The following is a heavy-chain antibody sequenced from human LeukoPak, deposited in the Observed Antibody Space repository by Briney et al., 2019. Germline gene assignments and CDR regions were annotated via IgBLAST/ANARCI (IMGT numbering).Heavy chain of an antibody. CDR1: GFFFSKNG. CDR2: IRHDESKK. CDR3: AKFSYGDYVA. D-gene: IGHD4-17*01. J-gene: IGHJ5*02. Sequence: GGSLRLSCAASGFFFSKNGMHWVRQAPGKGLEWVAFIRHDESKKNYADSVKGRFTISRDNSKNTLSLQMNSLRADDTAVYYSAKFSYGDYVAWGQGTLVTVSS. V-gene: IGHV3-30*02.